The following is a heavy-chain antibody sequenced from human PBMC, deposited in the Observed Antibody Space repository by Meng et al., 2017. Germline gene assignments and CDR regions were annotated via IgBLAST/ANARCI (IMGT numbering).Heavy chain of an antibody. CDR1: GFTFSSYG. J-gene: IGHJ3*02. D-gene: IGHD3-10*01. Sequence: GESLKISCAASGFTFSSYGMHWVRQAPGKGLEWVALISYDASNEYYADSVKGRFSISRDKSKNTLYLQMNSLRAEDTAIYYCARARGSGSLDAFDIWGHGTMVTVSS. CDR2: ISYDASNE. V-gene: IGHV3-30*19. CDR3: ARARGSGSLDAFDI.